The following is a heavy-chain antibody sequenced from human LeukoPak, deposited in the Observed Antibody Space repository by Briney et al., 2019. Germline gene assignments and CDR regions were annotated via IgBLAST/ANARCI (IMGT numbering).Heavy chain of an antibody. Sequence: PGGSLRLSCAGSGFTVSDPWMSWVRRAPGQGLEWVGRIKNKVDGDTTDYAAPVKGRFSISRDDSKNTVYLQMDSLKTEDTGVYYCTTRGGFGYWGQGTLVTVSS. V-gene: IGHV3-15*01. CDR3: TTRGGFGY. J-gene: IGHJ4*02. CDR2: IKNKVDGDTT. CDR1: GFTVSDPW. D-gene: IGHD2-15*01.